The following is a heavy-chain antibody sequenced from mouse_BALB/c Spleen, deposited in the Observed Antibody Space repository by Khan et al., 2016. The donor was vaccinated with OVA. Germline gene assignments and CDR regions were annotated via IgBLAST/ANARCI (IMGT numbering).Heavy chain of an antibody. J-gene: IGHJ4*01. V-gene: IGHV2-6-5*01. Sequence: QVQLKQLGPGLVAPSQSLSITCTVSGFSLTDYGVSWIRQPPGKGLEWLGVIWGGGSTYYNSALKSRLSISKDNSKSQVFLKMNSLQTDDTAMYYCAKGVWSYYFALDYWGQGTSVTVSS. CDR2: IWGGGST. D-gene: IGHD2-10*02. CDR1: GFSLTDYG. CDR3: AKGVWSYYFALDY.